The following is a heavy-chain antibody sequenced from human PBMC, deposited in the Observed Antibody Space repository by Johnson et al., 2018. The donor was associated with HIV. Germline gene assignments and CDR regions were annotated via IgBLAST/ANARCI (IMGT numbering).Heavy chain of an antibody. CDR1: GFTFSSYA. V-gene: IGHV3-30*04. J-gene: IGHJ3*02. CDR2: ISYDGSDK. CDR3: ARDFKDSSSWYGAFDI. D-gene: IGHD6-13*01. Sequence: QMQLVESGGGVVQPGRSLRLSCAASGFTFSSYAMHWVRQAPAKGLQWVAVISYDGSDKDYADSVKGRFTISRDSSKNTLYLQMNSLRVEDTAVYYCARDFKDSSSWYGAFDIWGQGTKVTVSS.